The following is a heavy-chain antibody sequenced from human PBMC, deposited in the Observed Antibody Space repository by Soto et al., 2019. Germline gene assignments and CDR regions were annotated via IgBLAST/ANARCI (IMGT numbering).Heavy chain of an antibody. CDR3: ARERTYNNRGGYYGIDY. J-gene: IGHJ4*01. CDR2: IGTIGDT. Sequence: EVQLVESGGGLVQPGGSLRLSCAASGFTFSSYDMHWVRQVTGKGLEWVSAIGTIGDTYYAGSVKGRFTISRENAKSSLYLQMDSLGAGDTAVYYCARERTYNNRGGYYGIDYWGQGTLVTVSS. CDR1: GFTFSSYD. V-gene: IGHV3-13*01. D-gene: IGHD3-22*01.